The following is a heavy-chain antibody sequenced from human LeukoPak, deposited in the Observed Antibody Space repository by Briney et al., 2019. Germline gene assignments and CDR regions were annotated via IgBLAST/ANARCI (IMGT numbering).Heavy chain of an antibody. Sequence: GGSLRLSCEASGFTFDAYAMHWVRQAPGKGLEWVSLINKDGSATYYADSVKGRFTISRDNSKNSLYLQMNSLRSEDTALYYCATWAFYHSLDVWGQGTTVTVSS. CDR2: INKDGSAT. D-gene: IGHD1-26*01. V-gene: IGHV3-43*02. J-gene: IGHJ6*02. CDR1: GFTFDAYA. CDR3: ATWAFYHSLDV.